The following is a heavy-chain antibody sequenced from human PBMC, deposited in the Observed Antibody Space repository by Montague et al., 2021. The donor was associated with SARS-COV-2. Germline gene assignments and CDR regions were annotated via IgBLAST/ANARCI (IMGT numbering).Heavy chain of an antibody. V-gene: IGHV4-59*11. D-gene: IGHD3-10*01. CDR3: TRAVSVRRAVSWFDP. CDR1: AGSISGHY. J-gene: IGHJ5*02. CDR2: SYYYGGA. Sequence: SETLSLTCSVSAGSISGHYLSWSRQPPGEGLEWIANSYYYGGALXXPSXXXRGTMSVDTSNNQFSLTLTSVTPADTASYYCTRAVSVRRAVSWFDPWGQGALVTVSS.